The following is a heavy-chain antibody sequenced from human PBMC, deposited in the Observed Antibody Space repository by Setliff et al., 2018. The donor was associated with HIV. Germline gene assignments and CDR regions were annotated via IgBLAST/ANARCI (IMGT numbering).Heavy chain of an antibody. CDR2: IYPADSDT. CDR1: GYSFTAFW. V-gene: IGHV5-51*01. J-gene: IGHJ3*02. D-gene: IGHD6-6*01. Sequence: GESLKISCKASGYSFTAFWIGWVRQIPGKGLEWMGIIYPADSDTRYNPSFQGQVTISADKSINTAYLEWSSLDASDTAIYYCARHRPYTNSPPGGPFDMWGQGTGVTVSS. CDR3: ARHRPYTNSPPGGPFDM.